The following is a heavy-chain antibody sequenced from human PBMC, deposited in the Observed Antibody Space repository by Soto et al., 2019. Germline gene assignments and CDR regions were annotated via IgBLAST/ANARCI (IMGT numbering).Heavy chain of an antibody. D-gene: IGHD6-19*01. CDR3: AHTKVTHWLGPHFDF. CDR2: IFGDDDK. CDR1: GFSLTTSGGG. J-gene: IGHJ4*02. V-gene: IGHV2-5*02. Sequence: QITFKEYGPTLLKATPSLTLTRTFSGFSLTTSGGGVGRVRQPTGKALERLAVIFGDDDKSYSPSLKCRLTITKDTSKTHVALTMTHMDPVDTATYFCAHTKVTHWLGPHFDFWGQGTLVTVSS.